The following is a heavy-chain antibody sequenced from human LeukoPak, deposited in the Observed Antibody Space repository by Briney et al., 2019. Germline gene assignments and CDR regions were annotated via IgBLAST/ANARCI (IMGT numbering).Heavy chain of an antibody. CDR2: IYTSGST. J-gene: IGHJ3*02. Sequence: SETLSLTCTVSGGSISSGSYYWSWIRQPAGKGLEWIGRIYTSGSTNYNPSLKSRVTISVDTSKNQFSLKLSSVTAADTAVYYCARGDGLADAFDIWGQGTMVTVSS. D-gene: IGHD3-22*01. CDR1: GGSISSGSYY. V-gene: IGHV4-61*02. CDR3: ARGDGLADAFDI.